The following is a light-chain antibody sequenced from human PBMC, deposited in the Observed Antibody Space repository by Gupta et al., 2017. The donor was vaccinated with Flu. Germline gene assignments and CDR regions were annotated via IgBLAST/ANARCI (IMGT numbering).Light chain of an antibody. CDR2: SAY. V-gene: IGKV3D-15*01. J-gene: IGKJ2*03. CDR3: QQHDTWPPNS. Sequence: EIVMTQSPATLSVSPGERATLPCRASQSVSGSLAWYQQKPGQAPRLLIYSAYTRVSGIPARFSGSGFGTEFTLTISSLQSEDSAVYYCQQHDTWPPNSFGQGTKLEIK. CDR1: QSVSGS.